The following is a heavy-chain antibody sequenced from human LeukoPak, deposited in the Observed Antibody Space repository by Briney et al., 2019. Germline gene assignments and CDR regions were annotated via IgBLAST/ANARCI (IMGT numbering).Heavy chain of an antibody. CDR3: AKGMDISSGSYSYYFDY. CDR2: ISYDGSNK. Sequence: GRSLRLSCAASVITFSSYGMTWVRQAPGKGLEWVAVISYDGSNKYYADSVKGRFTISRDNSKNTLYLQMNSLRAEDTAVYYCAKGMDISSGSYSYYFDYWGQGTLVTVSS. D-gene: IGHD1-26*01. CDR1: VITFSSYG. J-gene: IGHJ4*02. V-gene: IGHV3-30*18.